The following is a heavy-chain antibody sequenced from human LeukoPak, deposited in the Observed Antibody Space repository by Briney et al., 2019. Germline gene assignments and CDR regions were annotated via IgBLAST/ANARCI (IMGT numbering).Heavy chain of an antibody. V-gene: IGHV4-30-4*08. CDR3: AREGVVPAARGYFQH. CDR1: GGSISSGDYY. CDR2: IYYSGST. Sequence: SQTLSLTCTVSGGSISSGDYYWSWIRQPPGKGLEWIGYIYYSGSTYYNPSLKSRVTISVDTSKNQFSLKLSSVTAADTAVYYCAREGVVPAARGYFQHWGQGTLVTVSS. J-gene: IGHJ1*01. D-gene: IGHD2-2*01.